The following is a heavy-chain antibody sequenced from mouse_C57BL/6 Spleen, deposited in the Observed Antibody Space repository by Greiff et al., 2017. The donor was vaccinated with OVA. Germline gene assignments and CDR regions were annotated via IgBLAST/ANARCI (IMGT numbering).Heavy chain of an antibody. J-gene: IGHJ4*01. V-gene: IGHV1-62-2*01. CDR2: FYPGSGSI. CDR1: GYTFTEYT. D-gene: IGHD2-5*01. CDR3: ARPSNRYYAMDY. Sequence: QVHVKQSGAELVKPGASVKLSCKASGYTFTEYTIHWVKQRSGQGLEWIGWFYPGSGSIKYNEKFKDKATLTADKSSSTVYMELSRLTSEDSAVYFCARPSNRYYAMDYWGQGTSVTVSS.